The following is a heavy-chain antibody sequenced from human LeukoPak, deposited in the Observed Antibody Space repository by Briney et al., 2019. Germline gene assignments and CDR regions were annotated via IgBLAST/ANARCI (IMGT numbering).Heavy chain of an antibody. CDR1: GGSISSSSYY. J-gene: IGHJ4*02. CDR2: IYYSGST. D-gene: IGHD3-22*01. CDR3: ASTGDYYDSSGYSQFDY. V-gene: IGHV4-39*07. Sequence: SETLSLTCTVCGGSISSSSYYWGWIRQPPGKGLEWIGSIYYSGSTYYNPSLKSRVTISVDTSKNQFSLKLSSVTAADTAVYYCASTGDYYDSSGYSQFDYWGQGTLVTVSS.